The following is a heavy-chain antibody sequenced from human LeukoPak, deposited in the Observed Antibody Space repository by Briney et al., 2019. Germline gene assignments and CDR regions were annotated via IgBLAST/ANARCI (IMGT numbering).Heavy chain of an antibody. CDR2: IYYAGST. CDR3: ASLYCSGGSCYPRY. J-gene: IGHJ4*02. Sequence: KTSETLSLTCTVSGGPISSSYYYWGWIRQPPGEGLEWIGNIYYAGSTYDNPSLKSRITMSVDTSKNQFSLRLSSVTAADTAVYYCASLYCSGGSCYPRYWGQGTLVAVSS. D-gene: IGHD2-15*01. V-gene: IGHV4-39*01. CDR1: GGPISSSYYY.